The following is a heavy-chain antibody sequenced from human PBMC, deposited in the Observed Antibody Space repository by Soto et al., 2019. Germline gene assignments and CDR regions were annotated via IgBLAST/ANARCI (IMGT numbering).Heavy chain of an antibody. CDR2: ISGSGGST. V-gene: IGHV3-23*01. CDR3: AKAYCSSTSCPSFFY. CDR1: GFTFSSYA. J-gene: IGHJ4*02. Sequence: VGSLRLSCAASGFTFSSYAMSWVRQAPGKGLEWVSAISGSGGSTYYADSVKGRFTISRDNSKNTLYLQMNSLRAEDTAVYYCAKAYCSSTSCPSFFYWGQGTLVTVSS. D-gene: IGHD2-2*01.